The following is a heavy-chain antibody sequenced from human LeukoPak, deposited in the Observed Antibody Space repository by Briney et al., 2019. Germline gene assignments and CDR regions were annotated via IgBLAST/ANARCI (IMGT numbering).Heavy chain of an antibody. J-gene: IGHJ4*02. Sequence: PSETLSLTCTVSGGSISYSNYYWGWIRQPPGKGLEWIGSILYSGSTYYNPSLKSRVTISVDTSKNQFSLKLSSVTAADTAVYYCARVGYCSSTSCKPRYDYWGQGTLVTVSS. V-gene: IGHV4-39*07. CDR1: GGSISYSNYY. CDR3: ARVGYCSSTSCKPRYDY. D-gene: IGHD2-2*03. CDR2: ILYSGST.